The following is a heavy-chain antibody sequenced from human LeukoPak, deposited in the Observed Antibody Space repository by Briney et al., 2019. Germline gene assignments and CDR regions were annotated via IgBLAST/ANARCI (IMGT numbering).Heavy chain of an antibody. J-gene: IGHJ4*02. CDR2: IYYSGST. D-gene: IGHD2-21*02. CDR3: ARAPGGDRYYFDY. CDR1: GGSISSGGYY. Sequence: SETLSLTCIVSGGSISSGGYYWSWIRQHPGKGLEWIGYIYYSGSTYYNPSLKSRVTISVDTSKNQFSLKLSSVTAADTAVYYCARAPGGDRYYFDYWGQGTLVTVSS. V-gene: IGHV4-31*03.